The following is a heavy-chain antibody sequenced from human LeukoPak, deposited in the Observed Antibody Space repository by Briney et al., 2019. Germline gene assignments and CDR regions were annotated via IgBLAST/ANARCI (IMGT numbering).Heavy chain of an antibody. V-gene: IGHV4-59*01. J-gene: IGHJ5*02. CDR2: IYYSGST. CDR1: GGSISSYY. CDR3: ARDISPFYYGSGRPGAGDNWFDP. Sequence: SETLSLTCTVSGGSISSYYWSWIRQPPGKGLEWIGYIYYSGSTNYNPSLKSRVTISVDTSKNQFSLKLSSVTAADTAVYYCARDISPFYYGSGRPGAGDNWFDPWGQGTLVTVSS. D-gene: IGHD3-10*01.